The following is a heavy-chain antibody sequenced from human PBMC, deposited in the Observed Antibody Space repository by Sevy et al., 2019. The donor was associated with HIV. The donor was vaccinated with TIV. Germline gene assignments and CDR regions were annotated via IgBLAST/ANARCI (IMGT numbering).Heavy chain of an antibody. CDR2: ITNSGSTV. J-gene: IGHJ4*02. Sequence: GGSLRLSCLASGFIFSSYDMNWVRQAPGKGLEWVSYITNSGSTVYYSDSVRGRFTISRDNAKNSLFLQMNSLRAEDTALYYCARDLPPSATTGSHFDYWGRGTLVTVSS. CDR3: ARDLPPSATTGSHFDY. V-gene: IGHV3-48*03. CDR1: GFIFSSYD. D-gene: IGHD4-17*01.